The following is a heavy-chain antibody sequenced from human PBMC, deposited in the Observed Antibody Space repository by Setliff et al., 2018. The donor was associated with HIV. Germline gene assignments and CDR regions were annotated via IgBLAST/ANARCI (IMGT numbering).Heavy chain of an antibody. V-gene: IGHV4-34*01. CDR3: ARDRHYSGLGSYGP. J-gene: IGHJ5*02. D-gene: IGHD3-10*01. Sequence: SETLSLTCAVYGGSFNDYYWTWIRQPPGKGLEWIGEIDHSGSTKYHASLKSRVTISIDTSRNQFSLRLTSVTAEDTAVYYCARDRHYSGLGSYGPWGPGTLVTVSS. CDR2: IDHSGST. CDR1: GGSFNDYY.